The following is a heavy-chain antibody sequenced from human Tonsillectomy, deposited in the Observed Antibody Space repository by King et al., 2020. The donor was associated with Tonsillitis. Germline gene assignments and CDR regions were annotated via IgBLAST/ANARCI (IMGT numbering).Heavy chain of an antibody. V-gene: IGHV4-61*01. Sequence: QLQESGPGLVKPSETLSLTCTVSGGSVSSPIYFWGWIRQPPGKALEFLGYVSNNGDTNYNPSLKGRVTISVDTSKNQFSLRLTSVTAADTAVYYCARADALAIFGVIRYFDFWGQGARVTVSS. CDR2: VSNNGDT. J-gene: IGHJ4*02. CDR1: GGSVSSPIYF. D-gene: IGHD3-3*02. CDR3: ARADALAIFGVIRYFDF.